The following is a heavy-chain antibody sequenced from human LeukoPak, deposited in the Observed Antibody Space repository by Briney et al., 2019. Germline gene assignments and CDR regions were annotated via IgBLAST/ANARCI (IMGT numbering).Heavy chain of an antibody. CDR3: ARQVVAAGFDD. J-gene: IGHJ4*02. V-gene: IGHV1-69*05. CDR1: GGNFRDYA. CDR2: IIPIFDSP. Sequence: SVRVSCKASGGNFRDYALSWVRLAPGQGLGWMGGIIPIFDSPTYGQKFQDRVTMTIDESTATAYLELNSLRSDDTAIYYCARQVVAAGFDDWGQGTLVTVSS. D-gene: IGHD6-25*01.